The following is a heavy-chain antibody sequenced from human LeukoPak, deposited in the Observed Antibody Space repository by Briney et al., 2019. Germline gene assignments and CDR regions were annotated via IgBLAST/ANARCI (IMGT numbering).Heavy chain of an antibody. Sequence: GGSLRLSCAASGFIFSEYAMNWVRQAPGKGLEWVSAISGGGGTTHYADSVKGRFAVSRDNSKNILYLQMTNLRHEDTALYYCAKDRYSNYSNWFDPWGQGTQVTVIS. CDR3: AKDRYSNYSNWFDP. J-gene: IGHJ5*02. V-gene: IGHV3-23*01. CDR1: GFIFSEYA. D-gene: IGHD4-11*01. CDR2: ISGGGGTT.